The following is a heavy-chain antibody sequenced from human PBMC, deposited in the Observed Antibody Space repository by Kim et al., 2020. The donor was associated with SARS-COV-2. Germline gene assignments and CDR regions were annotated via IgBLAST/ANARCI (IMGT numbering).Heavy chain of an antibody. D-gene: IGHD2-2*01. J-gene: IGHJ6*03. V-gene: IGHV4-31*02. CDR3: ATRNKDASFYYYYYMDV. Sequence: PKSRVTISVDTSKNQFSLKLSSVTAADTAVYYCATRNKDASFYYYYYMDVWGKGTTVTVSS.